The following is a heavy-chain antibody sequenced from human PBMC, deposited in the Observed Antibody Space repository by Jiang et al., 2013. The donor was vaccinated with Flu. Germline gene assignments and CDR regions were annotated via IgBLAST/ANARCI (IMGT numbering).Heavy chain of an antibody. V-gene: IGHV3-30-3*01. CDR1: GFTISSYV. D-gene: IGHD4-17*01. Sequence: LLESGGGVVQPGRSLRLSCAASGFTISSYVMHWVRQAPGKGLEWVALISYDGINKDYADSVKGRFTISTDNSKNTLYLQMNSLRADDTAFYYCAREVANDYGDYVMPRWGQGTLVTVSS. CDR3: AREVANDYGDYVMPR. CDR2: ISYDGINK. J-gene: IGHJ4*02.